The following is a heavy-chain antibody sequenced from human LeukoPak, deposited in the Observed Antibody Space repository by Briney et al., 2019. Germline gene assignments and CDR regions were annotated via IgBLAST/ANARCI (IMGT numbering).Heavy chain of an antibody. D-gene: IGHD3-10*01. CDR3: ARGPPYGSGSYFDLYYYYGMDV. CDR1: GGSISSGDYY. CDR2: IYCSGST. Sequence: SETLSLTCTVSGGSISSGDYYWSWIRQPPGKGLEWTGYIYCSGSTYYNLSLKSRVTISVDTSKNQLSLKLSSVTAAGTAVYYCARGPPYGSGSYFDLYYYYGMDVWGQGTTVAVSS. V-gene: IGHV4-30-4*08. J-gene: IGHJ6*02.